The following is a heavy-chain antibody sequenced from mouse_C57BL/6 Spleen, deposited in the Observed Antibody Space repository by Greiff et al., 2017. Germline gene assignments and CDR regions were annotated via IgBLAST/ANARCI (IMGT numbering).Heavy chain of an antibody. CDR2: IYPGSGST. CDR3: AREDYWYFDV. CDR1: GYTFTSYW. Sequence: QVQLKQPGAELVKPGASVKMSCKASGYTFTSYWITWVKQRPGQGLEWIGDIYPGSGSTNYNEKFKSKATLTVDTSSSTAYMQLSSLTSEDSAVYYCAREDYWYFDVWGTGTTVTVSS. V-gene: IGHV1-55*01. J-gene: IGHJ1*03.